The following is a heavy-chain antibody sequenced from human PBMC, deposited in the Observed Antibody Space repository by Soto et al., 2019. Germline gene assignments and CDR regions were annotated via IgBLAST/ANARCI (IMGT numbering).Heavy chain of an antibody. J-gene: IGHJ5*01. Sequence: SVKVSGKASGGTFGNYGISWLRQAPGQGLEWMGGTIPIFDTPHYAQKFRDRVTITADATSTAYKELTSLTSEDTATYYCARDREDGSGTKYNWFDSWGQGTLVTVSS. V-gene: IGHV1-69*13. D-gene: IGHD3-10*01. CDR3: ARDREDGSGTKYNWFDS. CDR1: GGTFGNYG. CDR2: TIPIFDTP.